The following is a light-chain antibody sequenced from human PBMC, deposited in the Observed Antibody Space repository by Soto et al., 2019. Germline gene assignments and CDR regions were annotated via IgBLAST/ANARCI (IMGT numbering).Light chain of an antibody. CDR3: CSYAGGYSWV. CDR1: SSDVGGSNS. V-gene: IGLV2-11*02. J-gene: IGLJ3*02. Sequence: QSVLTQPRSVSGSSGQSVTISCTGTSSDVGGSNSVSWYQQHPGKAPKFMIYDVTKRPSGVPDRFSGSKSGNTASLPISGLQAEDEAEYYCCSYAGGYSWVFGGGT. CDR2: DVT.